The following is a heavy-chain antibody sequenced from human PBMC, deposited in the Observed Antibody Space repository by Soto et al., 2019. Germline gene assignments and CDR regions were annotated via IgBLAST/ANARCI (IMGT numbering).Heavy chain of an antibody. D-gene: IGHD3-22*01. CDR1: GFSFSIHA. Sequence: LRLSCAAPGFSFSIHALHWIRQAPGEGLEWVAVMSPNGDNQYYADSVKGRFTISRDTSKSTLSLQMTSLRPEDTAVYYCASGAAFYYDTSRYWGQGTLVTVSS. J-gene: IGHJ4*02. CDR2: MSPNGDNQ. CDR3: ASGAAFYYDTSRY. V-gene: IGHV3-30-3*01.